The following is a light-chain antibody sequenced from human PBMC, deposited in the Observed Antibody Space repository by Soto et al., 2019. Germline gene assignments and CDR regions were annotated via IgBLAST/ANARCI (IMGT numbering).Light chain of an antibody. V-gene: IGKV1-6*01. J-gene: IGKJ1*01. CDR1: QGIRND. CDR3: LQDYNYPRT. Sequence: AIQMTQSPSSLSASVGDRVIITCRASQGIRNDLGWYQQKPGKAPRLLIYAASNLHSGVPSRFSGSGSGTDFTLTISSLQPEDFATYYCLQDYNYPRTFGRGTKVEIK. CDR2: AAS.